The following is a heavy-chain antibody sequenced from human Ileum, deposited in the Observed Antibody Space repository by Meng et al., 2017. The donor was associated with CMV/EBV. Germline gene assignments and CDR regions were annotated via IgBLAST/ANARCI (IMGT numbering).Heavy chain of an antibody. CDR1: GFTFSTYW. V-gene: IGHV3-7*01. CDR3: ARGGVPAAIGYYGMDV. J-gene: IGHJ6*02. Sequence: GESLKISCAASGFTFSTYWMSWVRQAPGKGLEWVANIKQDGTEKYSVDSVKGRFTISRDNAKNSLYLQMNNLRVDDTAVYYCARGGVPAAIGYYGMDVWGQGTTVTVSS. CDR2: IKQDGTEK. D-gene: IGHD2-2*02.